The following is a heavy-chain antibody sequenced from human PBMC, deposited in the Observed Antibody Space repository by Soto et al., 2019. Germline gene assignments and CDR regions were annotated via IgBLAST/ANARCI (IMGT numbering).Heavy chain of an antibody. CDR2: IYHSGST. CDR3: AGSTDYDSSGSRAY. Sequence: TSETLSLTCAVSGYSISSAYFCGWIRQPPGKGLEWIGSIYHSGSTYYNPSLKSRVTISIDTSKNQFSLKLNSMTAADTAVYYCAGSTDYDSSGSRAYWGQGTLVTVSS. CDR1: GYSISSAYF. V-gene: IGHV4-38-2*01. J-gene: IGHJ4*02. D-gene: IGHD3-22*01.